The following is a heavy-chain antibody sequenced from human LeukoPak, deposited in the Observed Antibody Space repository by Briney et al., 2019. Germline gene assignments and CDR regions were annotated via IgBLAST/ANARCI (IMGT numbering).Heavy chain of an antibody. CDR2: INPSDGST. J-gene: IGHJ4*02. CDR3: ARGTQQYYYDSSGYVDY. Sequence: ASVKVSCKASGYTFTSYYMHWVRQAPGQGLEWMGIINPSDGSTSYAQKFQGRVTMTRDTSTSTVYMELSSLRSEDTAVYYCARGTQQYYYDSSGYVDYWGQGTLVTVSS. D-gene: IGHD3-22*01. CDR1: GYTFTSYY. V-gene: IGHV1-46*01.